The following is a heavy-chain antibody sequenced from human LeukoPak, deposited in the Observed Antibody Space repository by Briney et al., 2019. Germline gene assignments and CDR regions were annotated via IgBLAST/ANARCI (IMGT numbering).Heavy chain of an antibody. CDR3: VSGGDYHVRLCTY. D-gene: IGHD4-17*01. CDR1: EFTFSSYV. Sequence: GGSLRLSCAASEFTFSSYVMAWVRQAPGKGREWVSTITPCVGTYYADSVKGRFTISRDNSKNTLSLQMNSLTAEDTAIYYCVSGGDYHVRLCTYWGQGTLVTVSS. J-gene: IGHJ4*01. CDR2: ITPCVGT. V-gene: IGHV3-23*01.